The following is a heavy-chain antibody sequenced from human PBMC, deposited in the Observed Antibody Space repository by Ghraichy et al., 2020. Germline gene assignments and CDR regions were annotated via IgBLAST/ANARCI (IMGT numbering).Heavy chain of an antibody. V-gene: IGHV3-74*01. CDR3: ASEGDGYNFAYYYGMDV. D-gene: IGHD5-24*01. Sequence: LSLTCAASRFTFSSYWMHWVRQAPGKGLVWVSRINSDGSSTNYADSVKGRFTISRDNAKNTLYLQMNSLRAEDTAVYYCASEGDGYNFAYYYGMDVWGQGTTVTVSS. CDR1: RFTFSSYW. CDR2: INSDGSST. J-gene: IGHJ6*02.